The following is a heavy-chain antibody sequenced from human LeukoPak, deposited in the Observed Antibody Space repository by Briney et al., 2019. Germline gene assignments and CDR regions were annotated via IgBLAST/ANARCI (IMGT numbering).Heavy chain of an antibody. Sequence: GGSLRLSCAASGFTFSNAWMSWVRQAPGKGLEWVGRIKSKTDGGTTDYAAPVKGRFTISRDDSKNTLYLQMNSLKTEDTAVYYCTTGPSKAAHYFDYWGQGTLVTVSS. CDR3: TTGPSKAAHYFDY. CDR2: IKSKTDGGTT. CDR1: GFTFSNAW. V-gene: IGHV3-15*01. D-gene: IGHD6-6*01. J-gene: IGHJ4*02.